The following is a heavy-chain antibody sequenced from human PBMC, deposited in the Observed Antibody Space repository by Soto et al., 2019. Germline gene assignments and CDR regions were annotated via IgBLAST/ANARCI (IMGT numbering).Heavy chain of an antibody. CDR1: GFTFSSYA. D-gene: IGHD1-26*01. V-gene: IGHV3-23*01. CDR3: AKDRAGGSYHFDY. J-gene: IGHJ4*02. CDR2: ISGSGGST. Sequence: EVQLLESGGGLVQPGGSLRLSCAASGFTFSSYAMSWVRQAPGKGLEWVSAISGSGGSTYYADSVKGRFTISRDNXKNTLDLQMNSLRAEDTAVYYCAKDRAGGSYHFDYWGQGTLVTVSS.